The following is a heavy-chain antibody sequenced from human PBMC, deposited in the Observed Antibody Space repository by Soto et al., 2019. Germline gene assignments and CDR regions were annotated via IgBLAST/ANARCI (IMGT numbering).Heavy chain of an antibody. CDR3: ARVGYIAAAGYYYYMDV. V-gene: IGHV3-20*01. D-gene: IGHD6-13*01. Sequence: GGSLRLSCAASGFTFDDYGMSWVRQAPGKGLEWVSGINWNGGSTGYADSVKGRFTISRDNAKNSLYLQMNSLRAEDTALYHCARVGYIAAAGYYYYMDVWGKGTTVTVSS. CDR1: GFTFDDYG. CDR2: INWNGGST. J-gene: IGHJ6*03.